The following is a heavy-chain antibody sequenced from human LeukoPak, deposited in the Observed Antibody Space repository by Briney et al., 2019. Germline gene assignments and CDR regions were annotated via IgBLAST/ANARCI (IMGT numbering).Heavy chain of an antibody. J-gene: IGHJ4*02. V-gene: IGHV4-39*01. Sequence: SETLSLTCTVSGGSISGYYWGWIRQPPGKGLEWIGSIYYSGSTYYNPSLKSRVTISVDTSKNQFSLKLSSVTAADTAVYYCASQEGVRGDHDYWGQGTLVTVSS. CDR2: IYYSGST. D-gene: IGHD3-10*01. CDR1: GGSISGYY. CDR3: ASQEGVRGDHDY.